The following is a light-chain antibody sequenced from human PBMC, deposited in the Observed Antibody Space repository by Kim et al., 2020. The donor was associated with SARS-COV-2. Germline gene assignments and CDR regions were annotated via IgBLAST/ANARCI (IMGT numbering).Light chain of an antibody. J-gene: IGKJ4*01. CDR2: AAS. CDR3: QQSYSTPPVT. CDR1: QSISSY. V-gene: IGKV1-39*01. Sequence: DIQMTQSPSSLSASVGDRVTITCRASQSISSYLNWYQQKPGKAPKLLIYAASSLQSGVPSRFSGSGSGTDFTLTISSLQPEDFATYYCQQSYSTPPVTFGGGTKGDI.